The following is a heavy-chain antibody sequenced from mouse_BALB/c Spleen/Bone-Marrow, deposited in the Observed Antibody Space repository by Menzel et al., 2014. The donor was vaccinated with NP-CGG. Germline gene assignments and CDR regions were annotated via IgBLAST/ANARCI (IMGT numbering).Heavy chain of an antibody. D-gene: IGHD1-2*01. V-gene: IGHV1S81*02. CDR3: TRPYYGYVGYAY. J-gene: IGHJ3*01. CDR1: GYTFTSYY. Sequence: VQGVESGAELVKPGASVKLSCKASGYTFTSYYMYWVEQRPGQGLEWIGEINPSNGGTNFNEKFKSKATLTVDKSSSTAYMQLSSQTFEDSAIYYCTRPYYGYVGYAYWGQGTQVTVSA. CDR2: INPSNGGT.